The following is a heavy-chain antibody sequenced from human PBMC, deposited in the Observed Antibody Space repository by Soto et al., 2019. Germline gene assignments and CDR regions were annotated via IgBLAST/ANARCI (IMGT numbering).Heavy chain of an antibody. V-gene: IGHV3-30*18. CDR3: AKETIPDY. CDR2: ISYDGSNK. CDR1: GFTFSSYG. D-gene: IGHD1-1*01. Sequence: GGSLRLSCAASGFTFSSYGMHWVRQAPGKGLEWVAVISYDGSNKYYADSVKGRFTISRDNSKNTLYLQMNSLRAEDTAVYYCAKETIPDYWGQGTLVTVSS. J-gene: IGHJ4*02.